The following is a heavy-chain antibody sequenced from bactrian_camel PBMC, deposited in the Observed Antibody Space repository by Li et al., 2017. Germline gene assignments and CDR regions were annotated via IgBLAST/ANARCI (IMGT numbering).Heavy chain of an antibody. J-gene: IGHJ6*01. CDR1: GYMYKKYC. D-gene: IGHD6*01. CDR2: VDSEGDT. Sequence: HVQLVESGGGSVEAGGSLRLSCAASGYMYKKYCMGWFRQKAGKAREAVAAVDSEGDTVYGDSVKGRFTISQDNAKNWVYLQMNSLKPEDTAMYYCAAGPTCRSWADFGYWGQGTQVTVS. CDR3: AAGPTCRSWADFGY. V-gene: IGHV3S53*01.